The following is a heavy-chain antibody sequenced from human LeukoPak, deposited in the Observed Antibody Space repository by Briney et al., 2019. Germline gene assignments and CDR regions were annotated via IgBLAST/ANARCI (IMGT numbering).Heavy chain of an antibody. CDR2: IYHSGST. V-gene: IGHV4-30-2*01. D-gene: IGHD3-22*01. CDR1: GGSISSGGYY. Sequence: SETLSLTCTVSGGSISSGGYYWSWIRQPPGKGLEWIGYIYHSGSTYYNPSLKSRVTISVDRSKNQFSLKLSSVTAADTAVYYCARGRRGYDSSGYQHFDYWGQGTLVTVSS. J-gene: IGHJ4*02. CDR3: ARGRRGYDSSGYQHFDY.